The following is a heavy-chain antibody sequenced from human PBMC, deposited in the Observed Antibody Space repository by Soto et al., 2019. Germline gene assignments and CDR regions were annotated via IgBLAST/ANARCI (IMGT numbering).Heavy chain of an antibody. V-gene: IGHV4-59*12. Sequence: SETLSLTCTVSGGSISSYYWSWIRQPPGKGLEWIGYIYYSGSTNYNPSLKSRVTISVDTSKNQFSLKLSSVTAADTAVYYCARDKRITIFGVVIERDPTDYYGMDVWGQGTTVTVSS. CDR1: GGSISSYY. CDR2: IYYSGST. CDR3: ARDKRITIFGVVIERDPTDYYGMDV. J-gene: IGHJ6*02. D-gene: IGHD3-3*01.